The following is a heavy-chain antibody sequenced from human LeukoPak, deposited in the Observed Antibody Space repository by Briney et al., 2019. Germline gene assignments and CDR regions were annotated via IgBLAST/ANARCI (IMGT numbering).Heavy chain of an antibody. CDR2: IRSDGSST. Sequence: GGSLRLSCAASGFTFSSYGMHWVRQAPGKGLVWVSRIRSDGSSTSYADSVKGRFTISRDNAKNTLYLQMNSLRAEDTAVYYCARGLGITIFGVVSKYNWFDRWGQGTLVTVSS. V-gene: IGHV3-74*01. CDR1: GFTFSSYG. J-gene: IGHJ5*02. D-gene: IGHD3-3*01. CDR3: ARGLGITIFGVVSKYNWFDR.